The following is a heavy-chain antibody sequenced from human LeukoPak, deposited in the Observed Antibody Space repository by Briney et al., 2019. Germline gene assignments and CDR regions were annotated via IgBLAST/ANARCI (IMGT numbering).Heavy chain of an antibody. V-gene: IGHV1-8*03. CDR1: GGTFSSYD. CDR2: MNPNSGNT. J-gene: IGHJ5*02. CDR3: ARALGYCSGGSCYSFWNWFDP. Sequence: GASVKVSCKASGGTFSSYDINWVRQATGQGLEWMGWMNPNSGNTGYAQKFQGRVTITRNTSISTAYMELSRLRSDDTAVYYCARALGYCSGGSCYSFWNWFDPWGQGTLVTVSS. D-gene: IGHD2-15*01.